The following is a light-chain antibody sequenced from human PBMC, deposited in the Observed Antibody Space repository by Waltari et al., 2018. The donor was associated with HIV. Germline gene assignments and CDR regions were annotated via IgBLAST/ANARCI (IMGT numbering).Light chain of an antibody. V-gene: IGLV1-44*01. J-gene: IGLJ2*01. CDR3: AAWDDSLNGRV. CDR2: SNN. CDR1: SSNMGSNT. Sequence: QSVLTQPPSASGTPGQRVTISCSGSSSNMGSNTVNWYPQPPGTAPKLLIYSNNQRPSGVPDRFSGSKSGTSASLAISGLQSEDEADYYCAAWDDSLNGRVFGGGTKLTVL.